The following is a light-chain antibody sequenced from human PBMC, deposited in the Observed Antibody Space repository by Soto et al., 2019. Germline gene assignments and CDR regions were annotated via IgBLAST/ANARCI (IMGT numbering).Light chain of an antibody. CDR2: EVS. CDR3: MQSTQLPPT. CDR1: QSLLHITGETF. Sequence: DVVMTQTPLSLSVAPGQPASISCKSSQSLLHITGETFLFWYLQKPGQSPQLLIYEVSTRVSGVPDRFSGSGSGTDFTLEISRVETDVVGIYCCMQSTQLPPTFGQGTRLGIE. V-gene: IGKV2D-29*02. J-gene: IGKJ5*01.